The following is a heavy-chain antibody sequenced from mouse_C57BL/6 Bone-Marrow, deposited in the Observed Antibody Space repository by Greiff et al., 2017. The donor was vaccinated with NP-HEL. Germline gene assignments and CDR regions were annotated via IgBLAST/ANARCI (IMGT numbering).Heavy chain of an antibody. J-gene: IGHJ4*01. V-gene: IGHV1-19*01. CDR2: INPYNGGT. D-gene: IGHD1-1*01. Sequence: EVQLQQSGPVLVKPGASVKMSCKASGYTFTDYYMNWVKQSHGKSLEWIGVINPYNGGTSYNQKFKGKATLTVDKSSSTAYMELNSLTSEDSAVYYCARANYGSSYVRYAMDYWGQGTSVTVSS. CDR1: GYTFTDYY. CDR3: ARANYGSSYVRYAMDY.